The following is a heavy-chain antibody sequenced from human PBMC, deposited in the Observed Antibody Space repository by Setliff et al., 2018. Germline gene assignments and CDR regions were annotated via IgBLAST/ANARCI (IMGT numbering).Heavy chain of an antibody. J-gene: IGHJ5*02. CDR1: GFTFSRYW. Sequence: PGGSLRLSCAASGFTFSRYWMHWVRQDPGKGLVWVSRISGDVNGDETITTYADSVKGRLTISRDNAKNTLYLQMNSLRAEDTAIYYCVFQGAHSSYWYDLGWFDPWGQGTLVTVSS. V-gene: IGHV3-74*01. CDR2: ISGDVNGDETIT. D-gene: IGHD6-19*01. CDR3: VFQGAHSSYWYDLGWFDP.